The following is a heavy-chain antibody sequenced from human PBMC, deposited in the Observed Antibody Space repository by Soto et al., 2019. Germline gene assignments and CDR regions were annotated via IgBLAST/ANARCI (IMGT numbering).Heavy chain of an antibody. J-gene: IGHJ5*02. CDR3: ARDPVGGNWFDP. D-gene: IGHD1-26*01. CDR1: GYPFTHYG. CDR2: ISPFNGNT. V-gene: IGHV1-18*01. Sequence: ASVKVSCKSSGYPFTHYGITWIRQAPGQGLEWMGWISPFNGNTNYGQTLQGRVTMTTDTSTSTAYMELRSLRSDDTAVYYCARDPVGGNWFDPWGQGTLVTVSS.